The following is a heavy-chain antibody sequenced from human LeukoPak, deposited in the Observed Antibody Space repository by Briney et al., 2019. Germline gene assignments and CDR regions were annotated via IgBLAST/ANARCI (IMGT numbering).Heavy chain of an antibody. V-gene: IGHV3-11*01. CDR1: GFTFSDYY. CDR3: ARDLYDSSGYYAPFDY. J-gene: IGHJ4*02. CDR2: ISSSGSTI. Sequence: GRSLRLPCAASGFTFSDYYMSWIRQAPGKGLEWVSYISSSGSTIYYADSVKGRFTISRDNAKNSLYLQMNSLRAEDTAVYYCARDLYDSSGYYAPFDYWGQGTLVTVSS. D-gene: IGHD3-22*01.